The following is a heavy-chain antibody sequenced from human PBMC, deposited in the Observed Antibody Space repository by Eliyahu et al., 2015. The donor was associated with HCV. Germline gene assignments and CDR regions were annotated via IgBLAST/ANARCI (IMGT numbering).Heavy chain of an antibody. V-gene: IGHV4-34*01. Sequence: QVQLQQWGAGLLKPSETLSLTCAXXGGSFSGYYWTWIRQPPGXGLXWIGEINHSGXTYYNPSLKSRVTISLDTSTQFSLKLTSMTAADTAVYYCASQSRKGVWGSYRYWDDWGQGTLVTVSS. CDR3: ASQSRKGVWGSYRYWDD. CDR1: GGSFSGYY. J-gene: IGHJ4*02. D-gene: IGHD3-16*02. CDR2: INHSGXT.